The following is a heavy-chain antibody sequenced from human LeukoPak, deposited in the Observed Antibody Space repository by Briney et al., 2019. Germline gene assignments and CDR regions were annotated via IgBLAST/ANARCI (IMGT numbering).Heavy chain of an antibody. Sequence: SETLSLTCAVYGGSFSGYYWSWIRQPPGKGLEWIGEINHSGSTNYNPSLKSRVTISVDTSKNQFSLKLSSVTAADTAVYYCARVRSGRYFHFDYWGQGTLVTVSS. J-gene: IGHJ4*02. D-gene: IGHD6-19*01. CDR1: GGSFSGYY. CDR2: INHSGST. CDR3: ARVRSGRYFHFDY. V-gene: IGHV4-34*01.